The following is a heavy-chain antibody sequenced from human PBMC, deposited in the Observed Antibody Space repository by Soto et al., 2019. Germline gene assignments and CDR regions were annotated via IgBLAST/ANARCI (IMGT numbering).Heavy chain of an antibody. D-gene: IGHD6-13*01. J-gene: IGHJ4*02. CDR1: GFTFSSYG. CDR2: ISYDGSNK. Sequence: QVQLMESGGGVVQPGRSLRLSCAASGFTFSSYGMHWVRQAPGKGLEWVAVISYDGSNKYYADSVKGRFTISRDNSKNTLYLQMYSLRAEDTAVYYCAKEYGSSSLSPDFDYWCQGTLVTVSS. CDR3: AKEYGSSSLSPDFDY. V-gene: IGHV3-30*18.